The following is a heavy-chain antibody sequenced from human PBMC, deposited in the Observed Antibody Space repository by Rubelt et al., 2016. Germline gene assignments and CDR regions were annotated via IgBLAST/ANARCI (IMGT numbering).Heavy chain of an antibody. CDR3: ARGRGAAGQTSFDD. Sequence: QLQQWGAGLLKPSETLSLTCAVYGGSFSGVYWSWICQPPGKGLEWIGEINNRESTYYKPSPKGRVSIAVDTSKNPFSLKLSSVTAADTAVYYCARGRGAAGQTSFDDWGQGTLVTVSS. CDR2: INNREST. D-gene: IGHD6-25*01. V-gene: IGHV4-34*01. J-gene: IGHJ4*02. CDR1: GGSFSGVY.